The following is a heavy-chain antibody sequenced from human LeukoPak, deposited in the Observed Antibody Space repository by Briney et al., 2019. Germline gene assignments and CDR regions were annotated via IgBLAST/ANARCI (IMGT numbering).Heavy chain of an antibody. CDR3: AKDQYSSSSFDY. V-gene: IGHV3-23*01. J-gene: IGHJ4*02. CDR2: ISGSGGST. CDR1: GFTFSSYA. Sequence: PGGSLRLSCAASGFTFSSYAMSWVRQAPGKRLEWVSAISGSGGSTYYADSVKGRFTISRDNSKNTLYLQMNSLRAEDTAVYYCAKDQYSSSSFDYWGQGTLVTVSS. D-gene: IGHD6-6*01.